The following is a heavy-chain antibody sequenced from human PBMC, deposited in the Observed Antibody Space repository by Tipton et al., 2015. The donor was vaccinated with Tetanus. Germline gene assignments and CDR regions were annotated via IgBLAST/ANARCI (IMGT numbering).Heavy chain of an antibody. J-gene: IGHJ6*02. CDR1: GVSISSDDYY. Sequence: TLSLTCSVSGVSISSDDYYWSWIRQSPGKGLEWIGYVYHSGSAYYKPSLKGRATISVDTSKNKFSLNLTSLTAADTAVYHCARAQRWLPYSYAMDVWGQGAAVTVSS. D-gene: IGHD3-22*01. CDR2: VYHSGSA. CDR3: ARAQRWLPYSYAMDV. V-gene: IGHV4-30-4*01.